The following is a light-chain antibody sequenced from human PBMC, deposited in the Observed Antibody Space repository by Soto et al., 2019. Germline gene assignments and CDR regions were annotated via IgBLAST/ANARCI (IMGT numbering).Light chain of an antibody. CDR2: GAF. Sequence: VVLTQSPGTMSLSPGERAALSCRASQSVSSSYIAWYQQKSGQAPRLLIYGAFTRAAGVPARFSGSGSGTGFTLTISSLQSEDSAVYVCQQYATWPKTFGQGTKVDIK. CDR3: QQYATWPKT. J-gene: IGKJ1*01. CDR1: QSVSSSY. V-gene: IGKV3-15*01.